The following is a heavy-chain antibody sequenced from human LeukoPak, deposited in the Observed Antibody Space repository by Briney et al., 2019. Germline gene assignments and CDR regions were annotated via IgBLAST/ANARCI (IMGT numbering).Heavy chain of an antibody. CDR3: ATLALDSSGIPAFDY. V-gene: IGHV1-46*01. J-gene: IGHJ4*02. CDR1: GYTFTSYY. Sequence: ASVKVSCKASGYTFTSYYMHWVRQAPGQGLEWMGIINPSGGSTSYAQKFQGRVTMTGDTSTSTAYMELSSLRSEDTAVYYCATLALDSSGIPAFDYWGQGTLVTVSS. CDR2: INPSGGST. D-gene: IGHD3-22*01.